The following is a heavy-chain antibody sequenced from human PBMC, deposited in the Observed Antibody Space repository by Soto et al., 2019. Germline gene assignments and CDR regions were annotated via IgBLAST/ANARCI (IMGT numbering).Heavy chain of an antibody. CDR2: IVVGSGNT. D-gene: IGHD5-12*01. J-gene: IGHJ6*02. Sequence: SVKVSCKASGFTFTSSAVQWVRQARGQRLEWIGWIVVGSGNTNYAQKFQERVTITRDMSTSTAYMELSSLRSEDTAVYYCVAPPVEMATTSYNYYYGMDFWGQGTTVTVSS. V-gene: IGHV1-58*01. CDR3: VAPPVEMATTSYNYYYGMDF. CDR1: GFTFTSSA.